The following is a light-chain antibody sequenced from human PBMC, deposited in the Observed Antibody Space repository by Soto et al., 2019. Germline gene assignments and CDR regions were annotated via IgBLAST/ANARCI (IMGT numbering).Light chain of an antibody. CDR2: DVS. CDR1: SSDVGGYNY. CDR3: SSSTSSSTLV. V-gene: IGLV2-14*01. Sequence: QLVLTQPASVSGSPGQSITISCTGTSSDVGGYNYVSWYQQHPGKAPKLMIYDVSNRPSGVSNRFSGSKSGNTASLTISGLQAEDEADYYCSSSTSSSTLVFGGGTKLTVL. J-gene: IGLJ2*01.